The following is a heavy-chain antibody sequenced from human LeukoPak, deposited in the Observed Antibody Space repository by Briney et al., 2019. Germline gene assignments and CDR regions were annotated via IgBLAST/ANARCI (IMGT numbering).Heavy chain of an antibody. CDR2: IYYSGST. CDR3: ARASMVRAKKTEYYYYGMDV. D-gene: IGHD3-10*01. Sequence: PSETLSLTCTVSGGSISSYYWSWIRQPPGKGLEWIGYIYYSGSTNYNPSLKSRVTISVDTSKNQFSLKLSSVTAADTAVYYCARASMVRAKKTEYYYYGMDVWGQGTTVTVSS. CDR1: GGSISSYY. J-gene: IGHJ6*02. V-gene: IGHV4-59*01.